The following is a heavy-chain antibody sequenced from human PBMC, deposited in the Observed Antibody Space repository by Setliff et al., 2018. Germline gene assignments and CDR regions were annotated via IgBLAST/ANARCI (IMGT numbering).Heavy chain of an antibody. D-gene: IGHD3-10*01. CDR1: DDFFNFGHW. V-gene: IGHV4-4*02. Sequence: SETLSLTCTVSDDFFNFGHWLSWVRQSPGRGLQWIGDISHTESTNYNPSLRSQVTVSVDKSKNQFSLKVDSVTDADTAVYFCARGSAGDNNSWYPYFFDSWGRGTLVTVSS. CDR2: ISHTEST. J-gene: IGHJ4*01. CDR3: ARGSAGDNNSWYPYFFDS.